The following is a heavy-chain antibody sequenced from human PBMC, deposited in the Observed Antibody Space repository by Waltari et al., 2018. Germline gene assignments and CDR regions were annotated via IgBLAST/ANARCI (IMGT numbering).Heavy chain of an antibody. V-gene: IGHV4-39*07. CDR1: GGSISSSSYY. CDR3: ARYSSSSRFDWFDP. J-gene: IGHJ5*02. CDR2: IYYSGRT. D-gene: IGHD6-6*01. Sequence: QLQLQESGPGLVKPSETLSLTCTVSGGSISSSSYYWGWIRQPPGKGLEWIGSIYYSGRTYYNPSLKSRVTISVDTSKNQFSLKLSSVTAADTAVYYCARYSSSSRFDWFDPWGQGTLVTVSS.